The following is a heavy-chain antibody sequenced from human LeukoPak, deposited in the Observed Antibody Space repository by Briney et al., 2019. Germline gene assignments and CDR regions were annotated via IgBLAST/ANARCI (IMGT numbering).Heavy chain of an antibody. CDR2: ISGSGGST. CDR1: GFTFSSYA. J-gene: IGHJ6*02. Sequence: GGSLRLSCAASGFTFSSYAMSWVRQAPGKGLEWVSAISGSGGSTYYADSVKGRFTISRDNSKNTLYLQMNSLRAEDTAVYYCTRNPIVVVPAAPTYYYYGMDVWGQGTTVTVSS. V-gene: IGHV3-23*01. CDR3: TRNPIVVVPAAPTYYYYGMDV. D-gene: IGHD2-2*01.